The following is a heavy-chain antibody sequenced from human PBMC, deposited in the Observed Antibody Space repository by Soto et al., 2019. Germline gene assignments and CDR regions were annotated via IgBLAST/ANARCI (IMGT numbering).Heavy chain of an antibody. D-gene: IGHD6-13*01. CDR1: GGSISSSSYY. CDR3: ARAGYSSSWYVFDY. J-gene: IGHJ4*02. CDR2: IYYSGST. V-gene: IGHV4-39*01. Sequence: SETLSLTCTVSGGSISSSSYYWGWIRQPPGKGLEWIGSIYYSGSTYYNPSLKSRVTISVDTSKNQFSLKLSSVTAADTAVYYCARAGYSSSWYVFDYWGQGTLVTV.